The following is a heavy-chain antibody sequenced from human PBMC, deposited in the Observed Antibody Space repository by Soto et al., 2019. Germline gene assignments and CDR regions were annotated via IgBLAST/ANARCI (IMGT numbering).Heavy chain of an antibody. CDR1: GYSFTSYW. CDR3: ARHSSYYVFWSGSSGGWFDP. CDR2: IYPGDSDT. V-gene: IGHV5-51*01. Sequence: ESLKISCKGSGYSFTSYWIGWVRQMPGKGLXWMGIIYPGDSDTRYSPSFQGQVTISADKSISTAYLQWSSLKASDTAMYYCARHSSYYVFWSGSSGGWFDPWGQGTLVTVSS. J-gene: IGHJ5*02. D-gene: IGHD3-3*01.